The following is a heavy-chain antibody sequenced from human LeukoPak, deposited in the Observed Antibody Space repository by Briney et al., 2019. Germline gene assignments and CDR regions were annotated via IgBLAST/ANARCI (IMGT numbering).Heavy chain of an antibody. D-gene: IGHD1-14*01. CDR3: ARSTGSTADY. CDR2: IYYSGST. V-gene: IGHV4-30-4*01. J-gene: IGHJ4*02. Sequence: SETLSLTCTVSGGSISSGDYYWSWIRQPPGKGLEWIGYIYYSGSTYYNPSLKSRVTISVDTSKNQFTLKLSSVTAADTAVYYCARSTGSTADYWGQGTLVTVSS. CDR1: GGSISSGDYY.